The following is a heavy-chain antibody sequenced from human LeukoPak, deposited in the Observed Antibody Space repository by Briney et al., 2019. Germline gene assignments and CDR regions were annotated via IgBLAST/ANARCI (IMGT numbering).Heavy chain of an antibody. V-gene: IGHV4-61*02. CDR1: GGSISSGSYY. CDR2: IYTSGST. J-gene: IGHJ4*02. D-gene: IGHD3-10*01. CDR3: AGGSRDGGFDY. Sequence: SQTLSLTCTVSGGSISSGSYYWSWIRQPAGKGLEWIGRIYTSGSTDYNPSLKSRVTILVDTSRSQFSLKVTSVTAADTAVYLCAGGSRDGGFDYWGQGTLVTVSS.